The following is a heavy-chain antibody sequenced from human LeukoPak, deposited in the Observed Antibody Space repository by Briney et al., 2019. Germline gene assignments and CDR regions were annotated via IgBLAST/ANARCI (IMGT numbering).Heavy chain of an antibody. CDR3: ARGLAVRHSSSWYDTYFDY. CDR1: GGTFSSYA. J-gene: IGHJ4*02. V-gene: IGHV1-69*05. D-gene: IGHD6-13*01. CDR2: IIPIFGTA. Sequence: SVKVSCKASGGTFSSYAISWVRQAPGQGLEWMGGIIPIFGTANYAQKFQSRVTITTDESTSTAYMELSSLRSEDTAVYYCARGLAVRHSSSWYDTYFDYWGQGTLVTVSS.